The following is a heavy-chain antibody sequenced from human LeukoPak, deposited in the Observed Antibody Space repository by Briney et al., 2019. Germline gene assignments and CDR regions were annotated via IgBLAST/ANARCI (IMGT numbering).Heavy chain of an antibody. V-gene: IGHV3-33*01. Sequence: GRSLRLSCAASGFTFSTYGTHWVRQAPGKGLEWVAVIWYDGSNKYYADSVKGRFTISRDNAKNTLYLQMNSLRAEDTAVYYCARAVGPFDYWGQGTLVTVSS. D-gene: IGHD1-26*01. CDR1: GFTFSTYG. CDR3: ARAVGPFDY. CDR2: IWYDGSNK. J-gene: IGHJ4*02.